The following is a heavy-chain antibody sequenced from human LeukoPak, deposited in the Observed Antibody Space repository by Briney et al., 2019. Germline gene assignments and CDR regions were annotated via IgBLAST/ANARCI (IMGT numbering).Heavy chain of an antibody. CDR2: INHSGST. Sequence: SETLSLTCAVYGESFSDYYWTWIRQPPGKGLEWIGEINHSGSTNYNPSLKSRVTISVDTSKNQFSLKLSSVTAADTAVYYCARGVRGYCTNGVCYEKFDYWGQGTLVTVSS. D-gene: IGHD2-8*01. V-gene: IGHV4-34*01. J-gene: IGHJ4*02. CDR3: ARGVRGYCTNGVCYEKFDY. CDR1: GESFSDYY.